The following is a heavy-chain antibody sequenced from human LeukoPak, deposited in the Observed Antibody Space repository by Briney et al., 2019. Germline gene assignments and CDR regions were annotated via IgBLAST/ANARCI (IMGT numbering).Heavy chain of an antibody. CDR2: IYTRGST. Sequence: SETLSLTCTVSGGSISSYYWSWIRQPAGKGLEWIGRIYTRGSTNYNPSLKSRVTMSVDTSKNQFSLKLGSVTAADTAVYYCARGVAAAGTVDYWGQGTLVTVSS. CDR3: ARGVAAAGTVDY. CDR1: GGSISSYY. D-gene: IGHD6-13*01. V-gene: IGHV4-4*07. J-gene: IGHJ4*02.